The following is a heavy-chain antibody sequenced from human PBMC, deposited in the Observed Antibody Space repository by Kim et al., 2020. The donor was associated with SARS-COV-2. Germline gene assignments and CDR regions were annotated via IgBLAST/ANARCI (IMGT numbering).Heavy chain of an antibody. Sequence: GRSLRLSCAASGVSFDSYAMNWVRQAPGKGPEWVAVISFDGRNKAHADSVEGRFTISRDNSKSTLYLQMNSLRVEDTAVYYCARGNYYESVSLYDYYNGMTAWGQETTVTFSS. CDR2: ISFDGRNK. CDR1: GVSFDSYA. J-gene: IGHJ6*02. D-gene: IGHD3-10*01. CDR3: ARGNYYESVSLYDYYNGMTA. V-gene: IGHV3-30-3*01.